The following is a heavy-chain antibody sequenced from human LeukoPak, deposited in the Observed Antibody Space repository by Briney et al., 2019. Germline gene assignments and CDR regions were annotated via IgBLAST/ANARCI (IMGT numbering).Heavy chain of an antibody. CDR3: ARVYYGSGSWFDY. CDR2: ISSSSSYI. V-gene: IGHV3-21*01. CDR1: GFTFSSYS. Sequence: KPGGSLRLSCAASGFTFSSYSMNWVRQAPGKGLEWVSSISSSSSYIYYADSVKGRFTISRDNAKNSLYLQMNSLRAEDTAVYYCARVYYGSGSWFDYWGQGTLVTVSS. D-gene: IGHD3-10*01. J-gene: IGHJ4*02.